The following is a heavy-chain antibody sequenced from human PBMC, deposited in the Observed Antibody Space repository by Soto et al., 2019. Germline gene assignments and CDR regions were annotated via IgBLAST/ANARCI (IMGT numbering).Heavy chain of an antibody. V-gene: IGHV5-51*01. Sequence: PGESLKISCKASGYIIKNYWIGWVRQMPGQGLEWMGIISPDDSDTRYSPSFQGHVTISVDKSISTAYVQWSSLKASDSAIYHCFRGGVTSHTFDFWGQGTMATVSS. CDR3: FRGGVTSHTFDF. CDR1: GYIIKNYW. D-gene: IGHD3-16*01. J-gene: IGHJ4*02. CDR2: ISPDDSDT.